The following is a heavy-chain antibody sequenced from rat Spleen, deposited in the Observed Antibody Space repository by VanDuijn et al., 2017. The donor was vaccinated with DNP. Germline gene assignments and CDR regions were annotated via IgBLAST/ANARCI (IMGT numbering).Heavy chain of an antibody. CDR1: GFSLTDYS. D-gene: IGHD1-3*01. J-gene: IGHJ2*01. V-gene: IGHV2-19*01. Sequence: QVQLKESGPGLVQPSQTLSLTCTVSGFSLTDYSVHWIRQPPGKGLEWMGRMQTGGNTDYSSALKSRLSFSRDTSKSQVFLQMNSLQTEDTAMYFCARNYDHYGYFDYWGQGVMVTVSS. CDR2: MQTGGNT. CDR3: ARNYDHYGYFDY.